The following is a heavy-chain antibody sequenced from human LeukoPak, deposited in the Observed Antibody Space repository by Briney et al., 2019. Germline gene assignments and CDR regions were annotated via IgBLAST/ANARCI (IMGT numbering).Heavy chain of an antibody. J-gene: IGHJ4*02. CDR1: GFTFSSYG. CDR3: ARVSTSYGTYSSGLDY. Sequence: PGGSLRLSCAASGFTFSSYGMNWVRQAPGKGLEWVSYISSSDTIYYADSVKGRFTISRNNAKNSLYLQMNSLRDEDTAVYYCARVSTSYGTYSSGLDYWGQGTLVTVSS. CDR2: ISSSDTI. V-gene: IGHV3-48*02. D-gene: IGHD6-19*01.